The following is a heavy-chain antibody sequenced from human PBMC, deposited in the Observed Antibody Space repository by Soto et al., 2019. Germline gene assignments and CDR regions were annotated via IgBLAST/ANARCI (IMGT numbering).Heavy chain of an antibody. J-gene: IGHJ4*02. CDR2: MNPNSGNT. V-gene: IGHV1-8*01. D-gene: IGHD2-15*01. CDR1: GYTFTSYD. CDR3: ARDLLYSGGSCPSDY. Sequence: ASVKVSCKASGYTFTSYDINWVRQATGQGLEWMGWMNPNSGNTGYAQKFQGRVTMTRDTSTSTVYMELSSLRSEDTAVYYCARDLLYSGGSCPSDYWGQGTLVTVSS.